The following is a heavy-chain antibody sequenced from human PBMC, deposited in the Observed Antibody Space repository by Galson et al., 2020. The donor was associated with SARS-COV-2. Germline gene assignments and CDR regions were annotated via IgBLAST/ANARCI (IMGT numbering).Heavy chain of an antibody. CDR3: ARVCGPRITSFGVVEYYYYMDV. CDR1: GGSISSGGYY. D-gene: IGHD3-3*01. CDR2: INYSGST. V-gene: IGHV4-31*03. Sequence: SETLSLTCTVSGGSISSGGYYWSWLRQHPGKGLEWIGYINYSGSTYYNPSLKSRVTISVATSKNQFSLKLISVTAADTAVYYCARVCGPRITSFGVVEYYYYMDVWGKGTTVTVSS. J-gene: IGHJ6*03.